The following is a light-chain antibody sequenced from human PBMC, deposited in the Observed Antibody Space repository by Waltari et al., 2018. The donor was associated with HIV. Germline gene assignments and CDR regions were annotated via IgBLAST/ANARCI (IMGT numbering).Light chain of an antibody. CDR3: QTCDTGVRV. V-gene: IGLV4-69*01. CDR2: LNRDCRQ. Sequence: QLVLTQSPSASASLGASVKLTCTLSSGHTTYAIAWHQQQPGKGPRYLMKLNRDCRQRKGYGIPVRFSGSSSGAERYLTISSLQSEDEADYYCQTCDTGVRVFGGGTKLTVL. CDR1: SGHTTYA. J-gene: IGLJ3*02.